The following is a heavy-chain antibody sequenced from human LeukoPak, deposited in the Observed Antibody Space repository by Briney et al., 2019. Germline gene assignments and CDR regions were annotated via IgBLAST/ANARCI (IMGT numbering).Heavy chain of an antibody. D-gene: IGHD1-26*01. CDR1: GGSISSYY. CDR2: IYYSGST. Sequence: SETLSLTCTVSGGSISSYYWSWIRQPPGKGLEWIGYIYYSGSTNYNPSLKSRVTISVDTSKNQFSLKLSSVTAADTAVYYCARSSGSGSYYQPIDYWGQGTLVTVSS. J-gene: IGHJ4*02. V-gene: IGHV4-59*01. CDR3: ARSSGSGSYYQPIDY.